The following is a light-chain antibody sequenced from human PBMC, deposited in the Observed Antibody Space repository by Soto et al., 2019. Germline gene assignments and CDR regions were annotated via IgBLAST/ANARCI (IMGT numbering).Light chain of an antibody. Sequence: QLVLTQSPSASASLGASVKLTCTPSSGHSSYAIAWHQQQPEKGPRYLMKLNSDGSHSKGDGIPDRFSGSSSGAERYLTISNLQSEDEADYYCQTWGTGVVVFGGGTKLTVL. CDR1: SGHSSYA. J-gene: IGLJ2*01. CDR3: QTWGTGVVV. CDR2: LNSDGSH. V-gene: IGLV4-69*01.